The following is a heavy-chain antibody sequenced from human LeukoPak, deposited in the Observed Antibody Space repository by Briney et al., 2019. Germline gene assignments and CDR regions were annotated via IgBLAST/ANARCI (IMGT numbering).Heavy chain of an antibody. J-gene: IGHJ5*02. CDR3: ARGRRIAAAGKIWFDP. D-gene: IGHD6-13*01. V-gene: IGHV1-2*06. CDR2: INPNSGGT. CDR1: GYTFTGYY. Sequence: ASVKVSCKASGYTFTGYYMHWVRQAPGQGLEWMGRINPNSGGTNYAQKFRGRVTLTEASSIHSAHMELSRLRSDAPAVYYWARGRRIAAAGKIWFDPWGQGTLVTVSS.